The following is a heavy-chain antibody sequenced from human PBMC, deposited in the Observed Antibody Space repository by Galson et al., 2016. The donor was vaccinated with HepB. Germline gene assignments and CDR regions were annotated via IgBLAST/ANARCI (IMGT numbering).Heavy chain of an antibody. CDR2: VTSSGATT. J-gene: IGHJ4*02. CDR3: AKAWHYDTGCAYYRYYFDY. CDR1: GFSFRNFA. D-gene: IGHD3-22*01. Sequence: SLRLSCAASGFSFRNFAMTWVRQTPGEGLEWVAVVTSSGATTFFADSVKGRFNISRDNSKNTLYLEMNSRRAEDTALYYCAKAWHYDTGCAYYRYYFDYWGQGTLVIVSS. V-gene: IGHV3-23*01.